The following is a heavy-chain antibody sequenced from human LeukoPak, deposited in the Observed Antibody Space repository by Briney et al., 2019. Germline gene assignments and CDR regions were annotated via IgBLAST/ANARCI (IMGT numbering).Heavy chain of an antibody. D-gene: IGHD6-13*01. Sequence: SVKVSCKASGYTFTSYGISWVRQAPGQGLEWMGGIIPIFGTANYAQKFQGRVTITADKSTSTAYMELSSLRSEDTAVYYCARNIAAAVGYYYYYMDVWGKGTTVTVSS. V-gene: IGHV1-69*06. CDR1: GYTFTSYG. CDR3: ARNIAAAVGYYYYYMDV. CDR2: IIPIFGTA. J-gene: IGHJ6*03.